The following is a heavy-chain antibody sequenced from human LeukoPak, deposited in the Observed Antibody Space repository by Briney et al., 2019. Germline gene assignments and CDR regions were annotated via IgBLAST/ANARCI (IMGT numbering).Heavy chain of an antibody. CDR1: GFSFSSYW. V-gene: IGHV3-7*01. CDR2: IRQDGREK. Sequence: PGGSLRLSCAASGFSFSSYWMSWVRQAPGKGLEWVANIRQDGREKYYVDSLKGRFTISRDNAKNSVYLQMNSLRAEDTAVYFCARARGGYDLDYWGQGTLVTVSS. CDR3: ARARGGYDLDY. J-gene: IGHJ4*02. D-gene: IGHD5-12*01.